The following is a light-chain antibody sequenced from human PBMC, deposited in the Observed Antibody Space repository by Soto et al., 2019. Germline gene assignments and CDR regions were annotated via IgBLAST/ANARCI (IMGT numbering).Light chain of an antibody. V-gene: IGKV1-12*01. Sequence: DIQMTQSPSSVSASVGDRVSITCRASQDISSWLGWYQQKPGKAPKVLIYVASSLQSGVPSRFSGSGSGTDFTLTISSLLPEDFATYYCQQANSLPLTFGGGTKVEIK. CDR3: QQANSLPLT. CDR1: QDISSW. CDR2: VAS. J-gene: IGKJ4*01.